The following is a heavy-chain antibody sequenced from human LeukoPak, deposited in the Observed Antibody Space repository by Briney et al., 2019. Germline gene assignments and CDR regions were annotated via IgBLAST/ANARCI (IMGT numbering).Heavy chain of an antibody. CDR3: ASRDYVWGSYRKNWFDP. CDR1: GGSFSGYY. CDR2: INHSGST. V-gene: IGHV4-34*01. J-gene: IGHJ5*02. D-gene: IGHD3-16*02. Sequence: SETLSLTCAVYGGSFSGYYWSGIRQPPGKGLEWIGEINHSGSTNYNPSLKSRVTISVDTSKNQFSLKLSSVTAADTAVYYCASRDYVWGSYRKNWFDPWGQGTLVTVSS.